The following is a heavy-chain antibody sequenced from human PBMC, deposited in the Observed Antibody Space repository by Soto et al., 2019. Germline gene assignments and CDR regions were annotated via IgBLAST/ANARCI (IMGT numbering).Heavy chain of an antibody. CDR2: INHSGST. Sequence: PLETLSLTCAVYGGSFSGYYWSWIRQPPGKGLEWIGEINHSGSTNYNPSLKSRVTISVDTSKNQFSLKLSSVTAADTAVYYCARRDYGGNRRWFDPWGQGTLVTVSS. V-gene: IGHV4-34*01. CDR1: GGSFSGYY. D-gene: IGHD4-17*01. J-gene: IGHJ5*02. CDR3: ARRDYGGNRRWFDP.